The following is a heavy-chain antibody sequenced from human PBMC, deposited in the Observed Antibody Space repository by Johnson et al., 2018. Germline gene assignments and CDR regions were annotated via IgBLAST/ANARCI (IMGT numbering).Heavy chain of an antibody. D-gene: IGHD5-18*01. Sequence: QVQLVQSGAEVKKPGSSVKVSCKASGGTFSSYAINWVRQATGQGLEWMGWMNPNSGNTGYAQKFQGRVTMTRNTSISTAYMEMSSLRSEDTAGYYCARKDGSYGYSYYYYMDVWGKGTTVTVSS. CDR1: GGTFSSYA. CDR2: MNPNSGNT. J-gene: IGHJ6*03. V-gene: IGHV1-8*02. CDR3: ARKDGSYGYSYYYYMDV.